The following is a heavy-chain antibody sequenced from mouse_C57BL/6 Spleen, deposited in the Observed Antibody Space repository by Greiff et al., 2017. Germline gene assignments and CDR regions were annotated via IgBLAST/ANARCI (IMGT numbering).Heavy chain of an antibody. J-gene: IGHJ4*01. D-gene: IGHD2-5*01. CDR1: GFTFSSYA. Sequence: EVKLVESGGGLVKPGGSLKLSCAASGFTFSSYAMSWVRQTPEKRLEWVATISDGGSYTYYPDNVKGRFTISRDNAKNNLYLQMSHLKSEDTAMYDCARDSNYYAMDYWGQGTSVTVSS. CDR3: ARDSNYYAMDY. CDR2: ISDGGSYT. V-gene: IGHV5-4*01.